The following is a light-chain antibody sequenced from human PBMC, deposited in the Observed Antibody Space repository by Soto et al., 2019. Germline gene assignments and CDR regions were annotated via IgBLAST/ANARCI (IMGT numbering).Light chain of an antibody. V-gene: IGKV3-11*01. CDR3: QQFNKWPST. CDR2: EAL. CDR1: RSISTY. Sequence: ETVLTQSPATLSLSPGERATLSCRASRSISTYLAWYQQKPGQAPRLLIYEALNWPAGVPARYSGSRSGTDFTLTISSLQSEDFAVYYCQQFNKWPSTFGQGTRLEIK. J-gene: IGKJ5*01.